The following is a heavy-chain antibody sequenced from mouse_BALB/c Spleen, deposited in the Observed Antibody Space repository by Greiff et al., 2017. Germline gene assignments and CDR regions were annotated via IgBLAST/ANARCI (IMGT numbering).Heavy chain of an antibody. Sequence: VQLQQSGAELVKPGASVKLSCTASGFNIKDTYMHWVKQRPEQGLEWIGRIDPANGNTKYDPKFQGKATITADTSSNTAYLQLSSLTSEDTAVYYCARETARATHYYAMDYWGQGTSVTVSS. CDR2: IDPANGNT. V-gene: IGHV14-3*02. J-gene: IGHJ4*01. CDR1: GFNIKDTY. D-gene: IGHD3-2*01. CDR3: ARETARATHYYAMDY.